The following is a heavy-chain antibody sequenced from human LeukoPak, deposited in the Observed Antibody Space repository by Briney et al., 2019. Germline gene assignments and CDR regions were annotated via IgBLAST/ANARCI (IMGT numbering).Heavy chain of an antibody. CDR1: GYTFTSYT. D-gene: IGHD6-13*01. V-gene: IGHV1-3*03. CDR3: AREAGIAAASYYYYMDV. Sequence: ASVKVSCKASGYTFTSYTIHWVRQAPGQRLEWMGWINAGNGNTKYSQEFQGRVTMTRNTSISTAYMELSSLRSEDTAVYYCAREAGIAAASYYYYMDVWGKGTTVTISS. CDR2: INAGNGNT. J-gene: IGHJ6*03.